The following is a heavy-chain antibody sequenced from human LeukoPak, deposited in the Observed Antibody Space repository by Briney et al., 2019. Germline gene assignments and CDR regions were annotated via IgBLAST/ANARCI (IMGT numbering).Heavy chain of an antibody. CDR1: GFTLSTYW. D-gene: IGHD2-21*02. CDR2: INSEGTTT. Sequence: GGSLRLSCAASGFTLSTYWMHWVRQAPGKGPVWVSRINSEGTTTQHADSVKGRFAISRDNAKNTLDLQMNSLRDEDTAVYYCARDRGAWGDWSGMDVWGQGTTVTVSS. J-gene: IGHJ6*02. V-gene: IGHV3-74*01. CDR3: ARDRGAWGDWSGMDV.